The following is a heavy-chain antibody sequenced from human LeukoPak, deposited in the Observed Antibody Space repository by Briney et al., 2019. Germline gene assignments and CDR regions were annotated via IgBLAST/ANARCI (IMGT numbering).Heavy chain of an antibody. CDR3: VWGGGYYSFFSY. CDR1: GFTFSSYE. CDR2: ISSSGSTI. V-gene: IGHV3-48*03. Sequence: GGSLRLSCAASGFTFSSYEMNWVRQAPGKGLEWVSYISSSGSTIYYADSVKDRFTISRDNAKNSLYLQMNSLRTEDTAVYYCVWGGGYYSFFSYWGQGTRVTVSS. D-gene: IGHD3-22*01. J-gene: IGHJ4*02.